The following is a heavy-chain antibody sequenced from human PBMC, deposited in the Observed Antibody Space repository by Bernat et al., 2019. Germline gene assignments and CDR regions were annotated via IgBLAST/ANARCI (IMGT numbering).Heavy chain of an antibody. J-gene: IGHJ4*02. Sequence: QVQLQESGPGLVKPSETLSLTCTVSGGSINSYYLSWIRQPPGKGLEWIGYVSYTGSTNYNPSLKSRVTISIDTSKSQFSLKLRSVTAADTAVYYCASRIAAAGSGLDYWGQGTLVTVSS. V-gene: IGHV4-59*01. CDR3: ASRIAAAGSGLDY. CDR2: VSYTGST. D-gene: IGHD6-13*01. CDR1: GGSINSYY.